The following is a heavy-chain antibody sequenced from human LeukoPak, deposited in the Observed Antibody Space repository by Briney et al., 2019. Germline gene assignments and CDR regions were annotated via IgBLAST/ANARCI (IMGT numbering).Heavy chain of an antibody. CDR1: GFTFSSYA. D-gene: IGHD3-22*01. CDR2: ISGSGGST. CDR3: AKGPAMIIVPDY. J-gene: IGHJ4*02. Sequence: GGSLRLSCAASGFTFSSYAMSWVRQAPGKGLGWVSAISGSGGSTYYADSVKGRFTISRDNSKNTLYLQMNSLRAEDTAVYYCAKGPAMIIVPDYWGQGTLVTVSS. V-gene: IGHV3-23*01.